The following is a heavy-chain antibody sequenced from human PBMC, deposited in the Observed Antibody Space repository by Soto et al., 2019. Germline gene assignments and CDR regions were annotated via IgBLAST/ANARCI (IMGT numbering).Heavy chain of an antibody. Sequence: SVKVSCKASGGTFRKHVFNWVRQAPGQGLEWMGGIIPIIGTPNYAQKFQGRVTITADASTNTVYLEVSSLRSQDTAVYYCARELELRDGKISHLDYWGQGTLVTVSS. D-gene: IGHD3-10*01. CDR3: ARELELRDGKISHLDY. J-gene: IGHJ4*02. CDR1: GGTFRKHV. V-gene: IGHV1-69*13. CDR2: IIPIIGTP.